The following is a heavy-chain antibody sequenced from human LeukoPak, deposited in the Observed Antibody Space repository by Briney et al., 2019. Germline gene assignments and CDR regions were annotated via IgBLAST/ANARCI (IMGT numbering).Heavy chain of an antibody. V-gene: IGHV1-69*04. Sequence: GASVKVSFKASGGTFSSYAISWVRQAPGQGLEWMGRIIPILCIANYAQKFQSRVTITADKSTSTAYMALSSLRSEDTAVYYCARTGYSGYDYSAYWGQGTLVTVSS. CDR1: GGTFSSYA. D-gene: IGHD5-12*01. CDR2: IIPILCIA. J-gene: IGHJ4*02. CDR3: ARTGYSGYDYSAY.